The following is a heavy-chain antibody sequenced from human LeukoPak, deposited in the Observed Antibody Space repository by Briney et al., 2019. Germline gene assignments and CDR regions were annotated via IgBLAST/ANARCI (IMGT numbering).Heavy chain of an antibody. CDR3: ARSFRYSGYDYYFVP. V-gene: IGHV4-4*02. CDR1: GDSISSSNW. D-gene: IGHD5-12*01. Sequence: PSETLSLTCAVSGDSISSSNWWSWVRQPPGKGLEWIGQIYHSGSTNYNPSLKSRVTISLDKSKNQFSLELTSVTAADTAVYYCARSFRYSGYDYYFVPWGQGTLVTVSS. CDR2: IYHSGST. J-gene: IGHJ5*02.